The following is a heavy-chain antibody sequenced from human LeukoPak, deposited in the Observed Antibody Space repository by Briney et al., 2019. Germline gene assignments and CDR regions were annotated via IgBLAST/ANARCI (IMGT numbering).Heavy chain of an antibody. J-gene: IGHJ6*02. CDR1: GYTFTGYY. D-gene: IGHD2-2*01. CDR2: INPNSGGT. V-gene: IGHV1-2*02. CDR3: LLGYCSSTSCSNYYYYGMDV. Sequence: ASVKVSCTASGYTFTGYYMHWVRQAPGQGLEWMGWINPNSGGTNYAQKFQGRVTMTRDTSISTAYMELSRLRSDDTAVYYCLLGYCSSTSCSNYYYYGMDVWGQGTTVTVSS.